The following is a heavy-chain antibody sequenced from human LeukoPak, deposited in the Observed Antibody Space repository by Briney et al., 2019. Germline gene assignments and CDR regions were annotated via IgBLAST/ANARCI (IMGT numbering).Heavy chain of an antibody. D-gene: IGHD3-3*01. CDR3: AKDHGYDFWSGYYFDY. J-gene: IGHJ4*02. CDR1: GFTFSSYA. Sequence: PGGSLRLSCAASGFTFSSYAMSWVRQAPGKGLEWVSAISGSGGSTYYADSVKGRFTISRDNSENTLYLQMNSLRAEDTAVYYCAKDHGYDFWSGYYFDYWGQGTLVTVSS. V-gene: IGHV3-23*01. CDR2: ISGSGGST.